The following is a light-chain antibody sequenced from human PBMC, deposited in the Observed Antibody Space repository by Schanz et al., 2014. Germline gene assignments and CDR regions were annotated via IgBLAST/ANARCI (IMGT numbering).Light chain of an antibody. Sequence: EIVLTQSPGTLSLSPGERATLSCRASQSVSSSYLAWYQQKPGQAPRLLIYDASKRATGIPVRFSGSASGTDFTLTISRLEPEDFAVYYCQQRANWPRTFGQGTQVEIK. CDR3: QQRANWPRT. J-gene: IGKJ1*01. V-gene: IGKV3D-20*02. CDR1: QSVSSSY. CDR2: DAS.